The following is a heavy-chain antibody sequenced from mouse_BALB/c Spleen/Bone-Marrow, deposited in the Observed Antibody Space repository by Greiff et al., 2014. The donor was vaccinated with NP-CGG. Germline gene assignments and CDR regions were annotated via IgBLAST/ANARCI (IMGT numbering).Heavy chain of an antibody. CDR3: ARGNGYFDY. CDR1: GFTFSDYY. CDR2: ISDGGSYT. V-gene: IGHV5-4*02. Sequence: VQLQQSGGGLVKPGGSLKLSCAASGFTFSDYYMYWVRQTPEKRLEWVATISDGGSYTYYPDSVKGRFTISRENAKNNLYQQMSSLKSENTAMYYCARGNGYFDYWGQGTTLTVSS. J-gene: IGHJ2*01. D-gene: IGHD2-1*01.